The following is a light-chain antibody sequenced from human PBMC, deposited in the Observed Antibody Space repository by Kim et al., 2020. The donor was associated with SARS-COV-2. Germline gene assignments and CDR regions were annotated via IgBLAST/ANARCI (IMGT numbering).Light chain of an antibody. CDR3: QSYDSSLSGVV. Sequence: RATTSSNEGSCNIRAGCDEHWYQQLPGTAPKPLIYGKNNRPSGVPDRFSGSKSGTSASLAITGLQAEDEADYYCQSYDSSLSGVVFGGGTQLTVL. CDR1: SCNIRAGCD. V-gene: IGLV1-40*01. CDR2: GKN. J-gene: IGLJ2*01.